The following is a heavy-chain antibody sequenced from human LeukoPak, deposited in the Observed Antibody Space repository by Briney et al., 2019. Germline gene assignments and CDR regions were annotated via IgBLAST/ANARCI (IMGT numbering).Heavy chain of an antibody. V-gene: IGHV1-46*01. J-gene: IGHJ4*02. CDR1: GYTFTSYY. CDR2: INPSGGST. CDR3: ARDYLWGSYRYTPLDY. Sequence: GASVKVPCKASGYTFTSYYMHWVRQAPGQGLEWMGIINPSGGSTTYAQKFQGRVIMTSDTSTSTVYLELTSLRSDDTAVYYCARDYLWGSYRYTPLDYWGQGTLVTVSS. D-gene: IGHD3-16*02.